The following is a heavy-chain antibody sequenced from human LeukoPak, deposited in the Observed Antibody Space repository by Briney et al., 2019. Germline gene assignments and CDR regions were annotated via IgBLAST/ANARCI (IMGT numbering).Heavy chain of an antibody. J-gene: IGHJ5*02. D-gene: IGHD5-12*01. V-gene: IGHV1-2*02. Sequence: ASVKVSCKASGYTFTGYYMHWVRQAPGQGLEWMGWINPNSGGTNYAQKFQGRVTMTRDTSISTAYMELSRLRSDDTAVYYCARGVVATICRAGSGWYSGPCMHWFDPWGQGTLVTVSS. CDR1: GYTFTGYY. CDR2: INPNSGGT. CDR3: ARGVVATICRAGSGWYSGPCMHWFDP.